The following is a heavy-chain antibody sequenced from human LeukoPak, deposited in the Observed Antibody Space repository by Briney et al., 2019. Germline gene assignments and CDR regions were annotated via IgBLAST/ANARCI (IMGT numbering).Heavy chain of an antibody. CDR2: INHSGST. V-gene: IGHV4-34*01. J-gene: IGHJ4*02. D-gene: IGHD4-11*01. Sequence: SETLSLTCAVYGGSFSGYYWSWIRQPPVKGLEWIGEINHSGSTNYNPSLKSRVTISVDTSKNQFSLKLSSVTAADTAVYYCARGSDTVTTDYWGQGTLVTVSS. CDR3: ARGSDTVTTDY. CDR1: GGSFSGYY.